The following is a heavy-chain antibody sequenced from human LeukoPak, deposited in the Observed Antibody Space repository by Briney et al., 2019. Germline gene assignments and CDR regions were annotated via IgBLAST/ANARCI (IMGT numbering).Heavy chain of an antibody. CDR2: ICGHGISI. CDR3: AKDRGDY. J-gene: IGHJ4*02. Sequence: PGGSLRLSCEASGFTFSNYAISWVRQAPGKGLEWVSGICGHGISIYYADSVKGRFTISRDNSKSTLYLVMNSLRAEDTAVYYCAKDRGDYWGQGTLVTASS. V-gene: IGHV3-23*01. CDR1: GFTFSNYA. D-gene: IGHD3-10*01.